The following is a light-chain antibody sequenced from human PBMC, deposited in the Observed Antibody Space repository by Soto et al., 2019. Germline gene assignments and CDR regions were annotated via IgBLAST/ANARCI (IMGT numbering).Light chain of an antibody. Sequence: EIVLTQSPATLSLSPGERATLSCRASQSVSSYLAWYQQKPGQAPRLLIYGASTGATDIPDRFSGSGSGTEFTLTISSLQSEDFAVYYCQQYDKWPRWTFGQGTKVDIK. CDR2: GAS. J-gene: IGKJ1*01. V-gene: IGKV3-15*01. CDR1: QSVSSY. CDR3: QQYDKWPRWT.